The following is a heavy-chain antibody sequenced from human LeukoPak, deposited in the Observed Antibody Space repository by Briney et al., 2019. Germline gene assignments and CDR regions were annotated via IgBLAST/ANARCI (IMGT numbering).Heavy chain of an antibody. CDR3: AREDIVLMVYATHYFDY. V-gene: IGHV4-39*07. Sequence: PSETLSLTCTVSGGSISSSSYYWGWIRQPPGKGLEWIGSIYHSGSTYYNPSLKSRVTISVDTSKNQFSLKLSSVTAADTAVYYCAREDIVLMVYATHYFDYWGQGTLVTVSS. J-gene: IGHJ4*02. D-gene: IGHD2-8*01. CDR2: IYHSGST. CDR1: GGSISSSSYY.